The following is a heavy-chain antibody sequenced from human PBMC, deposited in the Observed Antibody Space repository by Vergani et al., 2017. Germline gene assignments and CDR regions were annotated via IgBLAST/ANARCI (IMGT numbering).Heavy chain of an antibody. D-gene: IGHD3-22*01. CDR1: GFSLTELT. CDR3: AIVTDCYDSRGYYLDY. J-gene: IGHJ4*02. CDR2: FDPEHGEV. V-gene: IGHV1-24*01. Sequence: QVQLVQSGSEVRKPGASVKVSCQASGFSLTELTIHWVRQAPGKGLEWMGGFDPEHGEVTFAHNIRGRVTVIEDRSTDTAYMELSSLRPDDTALYYCAIVTDCYDSRGYYLDYWGQGTLVTVSS.